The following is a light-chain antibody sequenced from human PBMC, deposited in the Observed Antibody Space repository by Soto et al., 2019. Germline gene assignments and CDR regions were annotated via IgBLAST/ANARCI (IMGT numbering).Light chain of an antibody. CDR1: QGIGSC. CDR2: AAS. V-gene: IGKV1-12*01. J-gene: IGKJ4*01. Sequence: IQLTQSPSSLSSSLGDRATLTCRASQGIGSCLAWYQQKPGKAPKLLLYAASTLQSGVPSRFSGSGSGTDLTLTISTLQPEDFAIYYCQQSYSIQALTFGGGTKVDIK. CDR3: QQSYSIQALT.